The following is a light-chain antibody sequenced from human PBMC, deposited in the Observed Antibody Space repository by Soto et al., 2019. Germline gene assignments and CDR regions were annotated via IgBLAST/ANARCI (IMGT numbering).Light chain of an antibody. J-gene: IGKJ4*01. V-gene: IGKV1-13*02. CDR3: QQYNRHPLT. Sequence: AIQLTQSPASLSASVGDRVNITCRASQGISSGLAWYKQKPGKAPKVLMYDVSILESGVPSRFIGRGSGTDFTLTISSLQPEDSATYYCQQYNRHPLTFGGGTKVEI. CDR2: DVS. CDR1: QGISSG.